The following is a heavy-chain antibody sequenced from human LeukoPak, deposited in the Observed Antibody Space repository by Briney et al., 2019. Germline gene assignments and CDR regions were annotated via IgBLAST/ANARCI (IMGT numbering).Heavy chain of an antibody. CDR1: GLTVSSNY. J-gene: IGHJ4*02. Sequence: GGSLRLSCAASGLTVSSNYMSWVRQAPGKGLEWVSVIYSGGSTYYADSVKGRFTISRDNSKNTLYLQMNSLRAEDTAVYYCARTFGGKSLHDFWGQGTLFTVSS. CDR2: IYSGGST. V-gene: IGHV3-53*01. D-gene: IGHD4-23*01. CDR3: ARTFGGKSLHDF.